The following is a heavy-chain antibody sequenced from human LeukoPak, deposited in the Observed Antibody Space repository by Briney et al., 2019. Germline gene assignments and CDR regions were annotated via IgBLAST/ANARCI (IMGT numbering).Heavy chain of an antibody. CDR2: IYHSGST. Sequence: PSGTLSLTCAVSGGSISSSNWWSWVRQPPGKGLEWIGEIYHSGSTNYNPSLKSRVTISVDKSKNQFSLKLSSVTAADTAVYYCARVLAVAGTRPSYYYGMDVWGKGTTVTVSS. J-gene: IGHJ6*04. CDR3: ARVLAVAGTRPSYYYGMDV. V-gene: IGHV4-4*02. D-gene: IGHD6-19*01. CDR1: GGSISSSNW.